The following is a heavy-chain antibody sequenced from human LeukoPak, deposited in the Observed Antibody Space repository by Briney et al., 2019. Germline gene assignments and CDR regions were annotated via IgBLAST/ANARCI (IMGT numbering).Heavy chain of an antibody. Sequence: GGSLRLSCAASGFTFSDYYMSWIRQAPGKGLEWVSYISSSGSTIYYADSVKGRFTISRDNAKNSLYLQMNSLRAEDTAVYYCARGHVDPPWIAVAGYDYWGQGTLVTVSS. CDR1: GFTFSDYY. D-gene: IGHD6-19*01. V-gene: IGHV3-11*01. J-gene: IGHJ4*02. CDR3: ARGHVDPPWIAVAGYDY. CDR2: ISSSGSTI.